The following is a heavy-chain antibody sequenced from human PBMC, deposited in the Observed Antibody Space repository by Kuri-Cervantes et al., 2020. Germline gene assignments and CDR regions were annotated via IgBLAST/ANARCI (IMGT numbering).Heavy chain of an antibody. CDR1: GFTFSNSD. J-gene: IGHJ6*03. V-gene: IGHV3-19*01. CDR3: TKDYSSSYYYMDV. Sequence: GGSLRLSCAASGFTFSNSDMNWVRQAPGKGLEWVSGVSWNGSRTHYADSVKGRFTISRDNSKNTLYLQMNSLRAEDTALYYCTKDYSSSYYYMDVWGEGTTVTVSS. D-gene: IGHD6-6*01. CDR2: VSWNGSRT.